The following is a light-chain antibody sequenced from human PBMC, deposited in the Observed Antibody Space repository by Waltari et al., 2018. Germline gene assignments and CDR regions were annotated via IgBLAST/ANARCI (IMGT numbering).Light chain of an antibody. CDR2: TNN. V-gene: IGLV1-44*01. J-gene: IGLJ2*01. CDR3: AVWDDSLNGVV. CDR1: SPNLGSNT. Sequence: QSVLTQPPSASATPGQRVTISCSGRSPNLGSNTVTWYHQRPGTAPKLLLYTNNQRPSGGPDRFSGSKSGTSASLAISGLQSEDEADYYCAVWDDSLNGVVFGGGTKLTVL.